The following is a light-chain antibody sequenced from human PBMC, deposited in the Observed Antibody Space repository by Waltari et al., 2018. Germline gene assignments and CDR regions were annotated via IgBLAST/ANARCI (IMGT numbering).Light chain of an antibody. CDR3: QQYYTSPYT. V-gene: IGKV3-20*01. CDR1: QSVSSSY. J-gene: IGKJ2*01. CDR2: GAS. Sequence: EIVLTQSPGTLSLSPGERATLSCRASQSVSSSYLAWYQQKPGQAPRLLIYGASSRATGIPDRFSGSGSGTDFTLTISSLQAEDVAVYYCQQYYTSPYTFAQGTKLEI.